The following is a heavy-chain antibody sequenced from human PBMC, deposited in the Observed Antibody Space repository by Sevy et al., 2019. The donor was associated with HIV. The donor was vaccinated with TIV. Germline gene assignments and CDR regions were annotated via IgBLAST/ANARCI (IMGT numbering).Heavy chain of an antibody. CDR3: ARDQNCSSTSCYISHYGMDV. Sequence: SETLSLTCAVSGGSISSSNWWSWVRQPPGKGLEWIGETYHSGSTNYNPSLKSRVTISVDKSKNQFSLKLSSVTAADTAVYYCARDQNCSSTSCYISHYGMDVWGQGTTVTVSS. CDR1: GGSISSSNW. J-gene: IGHJ6*02. CDR2: TYHSGST. V-gene: IGHV4-4*02. D-gene: IGHD2-2*02.